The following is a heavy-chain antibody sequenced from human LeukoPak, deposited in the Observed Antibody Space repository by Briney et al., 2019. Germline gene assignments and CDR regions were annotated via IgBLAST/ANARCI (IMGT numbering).Heavy chain of an antibody. CDR3: ARDRLNRAYCGNDCYSAAFDY. CDR2: ISSSGSGGNT. CDR1: GVTLSSYA. V-gene: IGHV3-23*01. Sequence: PGGSLRLSCTASGVTLSSYAMSWARQAPGKGLEWVSGISSSGSGGNTYYADSVKGRFTISRDDSRNTLYLQMNSLRPEDTAVYYCARDRLNRAYCGNDCYSAAFDYWGQGTLVTVSS. D-gene: IGHD2-21*02. J-gene: IGHJ4*02.